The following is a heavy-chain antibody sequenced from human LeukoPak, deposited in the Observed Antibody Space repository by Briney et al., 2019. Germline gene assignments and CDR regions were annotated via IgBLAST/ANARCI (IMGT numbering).Heavy chain of an antibody. CDR3: ARLTGYSSGLDY. D-gene: IGHD6-19*01. CDR2: INHSGST. CDR1: GGSFSGYY. Sequence: SETLSLACAVYGGSFSGYYWSWIRQPPGKGLEWIGEINHSGSTNYNPSLKSRVTISVDTSKNQFSLKLSSVTAADTAVYYCARLTGYSSGLDYWGQGTLVTVSS. V-gene: IGHV4-34*01. J-gene: IGHJ4*02.